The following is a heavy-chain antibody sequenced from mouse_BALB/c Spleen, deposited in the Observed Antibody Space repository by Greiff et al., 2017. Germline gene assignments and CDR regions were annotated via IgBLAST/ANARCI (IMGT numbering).Heavy chain of an antibody. J-gene: IGHJ1*01. V-gene: IGHV1-5*01. CDR1: GYTFTSYW. CDR3: TRYDGYWYFDV. CDR2: IYPGNSDT. D-gene: IGHD2-3*01. Sequence: VQLQQSGTVLARPGASVKMSCKASGYTFTSYWMHWVKQRPGQGLEWIGAIYPGNSDTSYNQKFKGKAKLTAVTSTSTAYMELSSLTNEDSAVYYCTRYDGYWYFDVWGAGTTVTVSS.